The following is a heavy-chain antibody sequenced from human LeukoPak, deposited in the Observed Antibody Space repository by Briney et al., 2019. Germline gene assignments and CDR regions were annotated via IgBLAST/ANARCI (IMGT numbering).Heavy chain of an antibody. CDR2: ISYSGVT. CDR3: AKGRMNAFDM. J-gene: IGHJ3*02. Sequence: SETLSLTCIVSGGSMSDNYYWGWIRQPPEKGLEWIGYISYSGVTNHSPSLKGRVTISVDTFKNQFSLKLSSVTAADTAIYYCAKGRMNAFDMWGQGTMVTVSP. CDR1: GGSMSDNYY. V-gene: IGHV4-59*01.